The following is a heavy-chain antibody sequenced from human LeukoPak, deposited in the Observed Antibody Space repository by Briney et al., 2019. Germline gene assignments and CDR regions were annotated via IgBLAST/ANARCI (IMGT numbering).Heavy chain of an antibody. D-gene: IGHD4-17*01. CDR1: GFTFSSYA. V-gene: IGHV3-66*01. CDR3: ARDRRDDYGDYADY. J-gene: IGHJ4*02. CDR2: IYSGGST. Sequence: GGSLRLSCAASGFTFSSYAMSWVRQAPGKGLEWVPVIYSGGSTYYADSVKGRFTISRDNSKNTLYLQMNSLRAEDTAVYYCARDRRDDYGDYADYWGQGTLVTVSS.